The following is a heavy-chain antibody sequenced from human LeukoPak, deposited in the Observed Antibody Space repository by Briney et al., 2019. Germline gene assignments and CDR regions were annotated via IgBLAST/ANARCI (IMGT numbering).Heavy chain of an antibody. V-gene: IGHV1-2*02. J-gene: IGHJ5*02. CDR2: INPNSGGT. Sequence: ASVNVSCKASGYTFTGYYMHWVRQAPGQGLEWMGWINPNSGGTNYAQKFQGRVTMTRDTSISTAYMELSRLRSDDTAVYYCARGVDSYGYPRWFDPWGQGTLVTVSS. CDR3: ARGVDSYGYPRWFDP. CDR1: GYTFTGYY. D-gene: IGHD5-18*01.